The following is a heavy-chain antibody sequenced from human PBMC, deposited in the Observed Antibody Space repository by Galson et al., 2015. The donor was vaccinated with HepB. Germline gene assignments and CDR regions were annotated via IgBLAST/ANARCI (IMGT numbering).Heavy chain of an antibody. J-gene: IGHJ6*01. D-gene: IGHD4-17*01. CDR2: TYFRANWHT. CDR3: AYGSDV. V-gene: IGHV6-1*01. CDR1: GDSVTSNSAV. Sequence: CAISGDSVTSNSAVWNWIRQSPSRGLEWLGRTYFRANWHTDYEISVKSRININADISQNQFSLQLSSVTSDDTAVYYCAYGSDVWGQGTTVIVSS.